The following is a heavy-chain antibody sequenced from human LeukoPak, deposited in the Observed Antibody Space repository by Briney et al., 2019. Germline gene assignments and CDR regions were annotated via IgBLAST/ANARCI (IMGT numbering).Heavy chain of an antibody. CDR2: IWYDGSNK. V-gene: IGHV3-33*01. D-gene: IGHD3-3*01. CDR3: ARGSPYYDFWSGYYDY. CDR1: GFTFSSYG. Sequence: GGSLRLSCAASGFTFSSYGMHWVRQAPGKGLEWVAVIWYDGSNKYYADSVKGRFTISRDNSKNTLYLQMNSLRAEDTAVYYCARGSPYYDFWSGYYDYWGQGTLVTVSS. J-gene: IGHJ4*02.